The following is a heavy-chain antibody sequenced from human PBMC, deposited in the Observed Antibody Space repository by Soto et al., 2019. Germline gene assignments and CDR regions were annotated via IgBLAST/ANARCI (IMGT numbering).Heavy chain of an antibody. V-gene: IGHV3-30-3*01. D-gene: IGHD6-19*01. CDR1: GFTFSSYA. J-gene: IGHJ4*02. CDR2: ISYDGSNK. Sequence: PGGSLRLSCAASGFTFSSYAMHWVRQAPGKGLEWVAVISYDGSNKYYADSVKGRFTISRDNSKNTLYLQMNSLRAEDTAVYYCAREGVAVAGTLGYWGQGTLVTVSS. CDR3: AREGVAVAGTLGY.